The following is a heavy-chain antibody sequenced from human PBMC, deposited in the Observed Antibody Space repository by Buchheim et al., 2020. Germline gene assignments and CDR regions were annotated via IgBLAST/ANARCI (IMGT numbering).Heavy chain of an antibody. CDR1: GFTFSDYY. J-gene: IGHJ4*02. CDR3: ARYSYGYSDFDF. CDR2: MSSSGSNI. Sequence: QVQLVESGEGLVKPGGSPRLSCAASGFTFSDYYMSWFRQAPGKGLGWVSYMSSSGSNIKYADSVKGRFTISRDNAKNSLYLQMNSLRAEDTAVYYCARYSYGYSDFDFWGQGTL. D-gene: IGHD5-18*01. V-gene: IGHV3-11*01.